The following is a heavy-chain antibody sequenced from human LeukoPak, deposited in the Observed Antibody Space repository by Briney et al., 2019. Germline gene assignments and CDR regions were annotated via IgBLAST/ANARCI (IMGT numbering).Heavy chain of an antibody. CDR3: TRDAYNFNDFDY. CDR1: EFTFSNYA. J-gene: IGHJ4*02. V-gene: IGHV3-30*17. Sequence: PGGSLRLSCAVSEFTFSNYAMHWVRQAPGKGLEWVAVVSSHGNDGYYADSVRGRFTISRDNSKNTLYLQIDSLRLEDTAIYHCTRDAYNFNDFDYWRQGTLVTVSS. CDR2: VSSHGNDG. D-gene: IGHD5-24*01.